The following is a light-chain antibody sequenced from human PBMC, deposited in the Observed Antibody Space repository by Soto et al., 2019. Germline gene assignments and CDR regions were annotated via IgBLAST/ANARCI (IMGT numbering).Light chain of an antibody. V-gene: IGKV3-20*01. Sequence: DIVLTQPPGMPSLSGGGSATLSCTISQCVTNTHLAWYQQRPGQAPRLLIYDASRRDTGIPDRFSGSGSGADFTLTISGLEPADFAVYFCHQYGTSPQTFGQGTKVDIK. CDR1: QCVTNTH. CDR2: DAS. J-gene: IGKJ1*01. CDR3: HQYGTSPQT.